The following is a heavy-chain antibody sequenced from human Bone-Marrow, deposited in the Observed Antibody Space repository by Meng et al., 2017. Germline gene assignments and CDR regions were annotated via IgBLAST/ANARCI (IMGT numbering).Heavy chain of an antibody. V-gene: IGHV2-70*20. CDR1: GFSLSTSGMC. CDR3: AGSTGSGSPRFDY. Sequence: SGPTLVKPTQTLTLTCTFSGFSLSTSGMCVSWVRQPPGRALEWLALIDWDDDKYYSTSLKTRLTIPKATSKNQVVLTMTNMDPVDTATYYCAGSTGSGSPRFDYWGQGTLVTVS. D-gene: IGHD3-10*01. J-gene: IGHJ4*02. CDR2: IDWDDDK.